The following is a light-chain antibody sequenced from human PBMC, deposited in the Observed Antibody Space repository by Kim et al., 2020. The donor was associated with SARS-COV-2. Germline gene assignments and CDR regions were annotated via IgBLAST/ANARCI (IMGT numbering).Light chain of an antibody. CDR3: HQYDSLPPT. CDR1: QQIRDH. J-gene: IGKJ2*01. CDR2: DAS. V-gene: IGKV1-33*01. Sequence: ASVGDRVTITCQASQQIRDHLNWYQKKPGKAPKLLFYDASNIETGVPSRFSAFGSGAHFTLSIDSVQPEDSATYFCHQYDSLPPTFGQGTKVDIK.